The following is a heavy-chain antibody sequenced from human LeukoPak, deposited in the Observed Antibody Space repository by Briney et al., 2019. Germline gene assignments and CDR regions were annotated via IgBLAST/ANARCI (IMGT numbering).Heavy chain of an antibody. J-gene: IGHJ4*02. CDR1: GFTFSSYS. CDR2: ISSSSSHI. V-gene: IGHV3-21*01. Sequence: PGGSLRLSCAASGFTFSSYSMNWVRQAPGKELEWVSSISSSSSHIYYADSVKGRFTISRDNAKNSLYLQMNSLRAEDTAVYYCARDGVVTVFDYWGQGTLVTVSS. CDR3: ARDGVVTVFDY. D-gene: IGHD3-3*01.